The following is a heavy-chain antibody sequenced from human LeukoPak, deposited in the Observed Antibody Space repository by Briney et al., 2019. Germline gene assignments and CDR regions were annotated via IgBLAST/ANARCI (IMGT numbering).Heavy chain of an antibody. CDR3: ARGPRRCSSTSCPNWFDP. CDR2: MNPNSGNT. CDR1: GYTFTSYD. Sequence: ASVKVSCKASGYTFTSYDINWVRQATGQGLEWMGWMNPNSGNTGYAQKFQGRVTMTRNTSISTAYMELSSLRSEDTAVYYCARGPRRCSSTSCPNWFDPWGQGTLVTVS. V-gene: IGHV1-8*01. J-gene: IGHJ5*02. D-gene: IGHD2-2*01.